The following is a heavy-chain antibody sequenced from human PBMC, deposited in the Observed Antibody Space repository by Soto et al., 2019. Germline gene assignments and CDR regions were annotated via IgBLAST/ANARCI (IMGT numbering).Heavy chain of an antibody. CDR2: IYYLGTT. CDR1: GASFNITGFY. D-gene: IGHD3-10*01. CDR3: ARHNYYGSGTHD. J-gene: IGHJ4*02. V-gene: IGHV4-39*01. Sequence: QVQLQESGPGLVKPSETLSLSCSVSGASFNITGFYWGWIRQPPGKGLEWIGSIYYLGTTHYNPSLKRRAIISAASSNNQFSLKLRSVTAADTAVYYCARHNYYGSGTHDWGLGTLVTVSS.